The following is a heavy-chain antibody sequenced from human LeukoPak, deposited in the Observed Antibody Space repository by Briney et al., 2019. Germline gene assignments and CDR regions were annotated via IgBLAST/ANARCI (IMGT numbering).Heavy chain of an antibody. CDR1: GGSISSYY. D-gene: IGHD3-10*01. CDR2: IYTSGST. CDR3: ARVDGSGSYYPPAFDY. J-gene: IGHJ4*02. V-gene: IGHV4-4*07. Sequence: PSETLSLTCTVSGGSISSYYWSWIRQPAGKGLEWIGRIYTSGSTNYNPSLKSRVTMSVDTSKNQFSLKLSSVTAADTAVYYCARVDGSGSYYPPAFDYWGQGTLVTVSS.